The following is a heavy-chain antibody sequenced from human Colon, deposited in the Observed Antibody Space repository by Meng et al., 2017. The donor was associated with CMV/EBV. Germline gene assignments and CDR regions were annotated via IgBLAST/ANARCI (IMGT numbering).Heavy chain of an antibody. J-gene: IGHJ5*02. D-gene: IGHD3-22*01. Sequence: GESLKISCQGSGYNFANYWIGWVRQMPGKGLEWMGMIYPGDSDSRYSPSFDGQVTFSADVSISTAYLQWSSLMPSDTAMYFCARLRLRGSGSHPFDPWGQGTRVTVSS. CDR3: ARLRLRGSGSHPFDP. CDR2: IYPGDSDS. CDR1: GYNFANYW. V-gene: IGHV5-51*01.